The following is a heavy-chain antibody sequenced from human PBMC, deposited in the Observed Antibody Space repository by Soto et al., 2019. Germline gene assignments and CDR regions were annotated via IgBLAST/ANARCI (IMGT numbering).Heavy chain of an antibody. CDR3: AKRSVVAGREYYFDY. D-gene: IGHD6-6*01. J-gene: IGHJ4*02. V-gene: IGHV3-23*01. CDR2: ITNGGGST. CDR1: GFTFINYA. Sequence: GGSLRLSCASSGFTFINYAMNWVRQAPGKGLEWVSVITNGGGSTFYADSVKGRFTVSRDNSKNTLFLQMNSLRAEDTALYYCAKRSVVAGREYYFDYWGQGTLVTVSS.